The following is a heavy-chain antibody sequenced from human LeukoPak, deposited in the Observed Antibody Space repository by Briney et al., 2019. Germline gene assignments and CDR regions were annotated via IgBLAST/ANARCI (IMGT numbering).Heavy chain of an antibody. J-gene: IGHJ4*02. CDR2: INPSGGST. V-gene: IGHV1-46*01. CDR1: AFTFTSYY. D-gene: IGHD5-18*01. CDR3: ARDSHYTAMVNGVDY. Sequence: GASVKVSCKAFAFTFTSYYMHWVRQAPGQGLEWMGIINPSGGSTSYAQKFQGRVTMTRDMSTSTVYMELSSLRSEDTAVYYCARDSHYTAMVNGVDYWGQGTLVTVSS.